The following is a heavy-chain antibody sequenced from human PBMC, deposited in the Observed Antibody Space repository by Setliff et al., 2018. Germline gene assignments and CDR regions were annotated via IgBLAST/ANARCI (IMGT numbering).Heavy chain of an antibody. Sequence: ASVKVSCKTSGYNFITFGISWVRQAPGQGPEWMGWISPYNENTNYAQKFQGRVTMTTDTSTTTAYMELTSLTSDDTALYYCVRGQGPRTVVAIPFDHWGQGTLVTVSS. CDR3: VRGQGPRTVVAIPFDH. D-gene: IGHD3-22*01. V-gene: IGHV1-18*01. J-gene: IGHJ4*02. CDR1: GYNFITFG. CDR2: ISPYNENT.